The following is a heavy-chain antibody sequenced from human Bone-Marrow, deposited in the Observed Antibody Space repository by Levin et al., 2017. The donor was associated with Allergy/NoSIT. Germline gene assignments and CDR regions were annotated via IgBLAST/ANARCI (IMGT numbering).Heavy chain of an antibody. CDR2: ISAYNGNT. D-gene: IGHD3-3*01. CDR3: ARGSRFTIFGVVINDY. Sequence: GESLKISCKASGYTFTSYGISWVRQAPGQGLEWMGWISAYNGNTNYAQKLQGRVTMTTDTSTSTAYMELRSLRSDDTAVYYCARGSRFTIFGVVINDYWGQGTLVTVSS. V-gene: IGHV1-18*01. CDR1: GYTFTSYG. J-gene: IGHJ4*02.